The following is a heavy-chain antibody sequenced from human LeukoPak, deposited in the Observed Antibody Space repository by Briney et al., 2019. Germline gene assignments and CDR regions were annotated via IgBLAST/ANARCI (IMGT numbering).Heavy chain of an antibody. Sequence: SETLSLTCTVSGGSIRSSSYYWGWIRQPPGKGVEWIGNSYYSGSTYYNTSFKSRVTKSVDTSKNQYTLKMRSVTAADTAVYYCARLLWFGELSTSFDYWGQGTLVTVSS. V-gene: IGHV4-39*01. D-gene: IGHD3-10*01. CDR3: ARLLWFGELSTSFDY. CDR1: GGSIRSSSYY. J-gene: IGHJ4*02. CDR2: SYYSGST.